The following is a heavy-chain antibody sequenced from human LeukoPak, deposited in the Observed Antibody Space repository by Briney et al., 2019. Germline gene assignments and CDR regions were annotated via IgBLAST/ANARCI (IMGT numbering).Heavy chain of an antibody. V-gene: IGHV1-69*13. J-gene: IGHJ6*02. CDR1: GGTFISYA. D-gene: IGHD3-10*01. Sequence: ASVKVSCKASGGTFISYAISWVRQAPGQGLEWMGGIIPIFGTANYAQKFQGRVTITADESTSTAYMELSSLRSEDTAVYYATLYYYGSGSYLPYYYGMDVWGQGTTVTVSS. CDR3: TLYYYGSGSYLPYYYGMDV. CDR2: IIPIFGTA.